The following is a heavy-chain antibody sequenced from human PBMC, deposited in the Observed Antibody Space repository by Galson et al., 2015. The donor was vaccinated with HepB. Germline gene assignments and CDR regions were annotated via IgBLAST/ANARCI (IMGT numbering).Heavy chain of an antibody. CDR2: IYSGGST. D-gene: IGHD2-8*01. J-gene: IGHJ6*02. V-gene: IGHV3-53*01. CDR3: ASKWRHYYYYGMDV. Sequence: SLRLSCAASGFTVSSNYMSWVRQAPGKGLEWVSVIYSGGSTYYADSVKGRFTISRDNSKNTLYLQMNSLRAEDTAVYYCASKWRHYYYYGMDVWGQGTTVTVSS. CDR1: GFTVSSNY.